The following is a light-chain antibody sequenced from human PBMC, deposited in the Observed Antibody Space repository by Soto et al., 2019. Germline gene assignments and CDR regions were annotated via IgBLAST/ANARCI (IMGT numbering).Light chain of an antibody. J-gene: IGKJ2*01. CDR2: AAS. V-gene: IGKV1-8*01. Sequence: IRMTQSPSSFSASTGDRVTITCRASQDISNYVAWYQQKPGKAPKLLIYAASTLQSGVPSRFSGSGSGTDFTLTISCLQSEDFATYYCQQYYSYPHTFGQGTKLEIK. CDR3: QQYYSYPHT. CDR1: QDISNY.